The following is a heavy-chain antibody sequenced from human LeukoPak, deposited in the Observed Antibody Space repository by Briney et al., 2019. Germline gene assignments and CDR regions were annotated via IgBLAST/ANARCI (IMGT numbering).Heavy chain of an antibody. V-gene: IGHV1-2*02. CDR1: GYTFTGYY. CDR3: ARVPGDDYYFDY. CDR2: INPNSGGT. D-gene: IGHD7-27*01. J-gene: IGHJ4*02. Sequence: ASVKVSYKASGYTFTGYYMHWVRQAPGQGLEWMGWINPNSGGTNYAQKFQGRVTMTRDTSISTAYMELSRLRSDDTAVYYCARVPGDDYYFDYWGQGTLVTVSS.